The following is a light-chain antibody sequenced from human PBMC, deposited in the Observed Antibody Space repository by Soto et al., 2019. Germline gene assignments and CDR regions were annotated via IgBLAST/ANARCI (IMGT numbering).Light chain of an antibody. J-gene: IGKJ1*01. CDR3: QQYAGSRRT. CDR1: QSVGSAY. V-gene: IGKV3-20*01. CDR2: GTS. Sequence: DIVLTQSPGTLSWSPGERATLSCRASQSVGSAYLAWYQHKPGQAPRLLFYGTSTRATGIADRFTGSGSGTDFTLTISRLEPEDFAVYYCQQYAGSRRTFGQGTKV.